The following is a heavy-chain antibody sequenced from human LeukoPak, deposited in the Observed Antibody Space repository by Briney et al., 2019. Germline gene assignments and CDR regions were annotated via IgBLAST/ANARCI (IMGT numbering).Heavy chain of an antibody. D-gene: IGHD6-6*01. CDR3: AKRGSSLVYYFDY. J-gene: IGHJ4*02. V-gene: IGHV3-23*01. Sequence: QPGGSLRLSCAASGFTFSSYAMSWVRQAPGKGLEWVSAISGSGGSTYYADSVKGRFTISRDNSKSTLYLQMNSLRAEDTAVYYCAKRGSSLVYYFDYWGQGTLVTVSS. CDR1: GFTFSSYA. CDR2: ISGSGGST.